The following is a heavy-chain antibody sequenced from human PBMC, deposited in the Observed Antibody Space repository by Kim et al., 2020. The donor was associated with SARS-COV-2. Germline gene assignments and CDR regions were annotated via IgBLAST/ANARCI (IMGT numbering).Heavy chain of an antibody. D-gene: IGHD2-2*01. Sequence: YAQKFQGRVTMTRDTSTSTVYMELSSLRSEDTAVYYCARVCVLYYYGMDVWGQGTTVTVSS. J-gene: IGHJ6*02. CDR3: ARVCVLYYYGMDV. V-gene: IGHV1-46*01.